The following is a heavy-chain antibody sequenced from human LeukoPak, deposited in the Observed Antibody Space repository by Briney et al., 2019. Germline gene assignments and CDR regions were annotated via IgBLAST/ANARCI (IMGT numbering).Heavy chain of an antibody. J-gene: IGHJ4*02. CDR1: GFTFSSYS. V-gene: IGHV3-53*01. Sequence: GGSLRLSCAASGFTFSSYSMNWVRQAPGKGLEWVSVIYSGGSTYYADSVKGRFTISRDNSKNTLYLQMNSLRAEDTAVYYCARGRITGTFDYWGQGTLVTVSS. CDR2: IYSGGST. CDR3: ARGRITGTFDY. D-gene: IGHD1-7*01.